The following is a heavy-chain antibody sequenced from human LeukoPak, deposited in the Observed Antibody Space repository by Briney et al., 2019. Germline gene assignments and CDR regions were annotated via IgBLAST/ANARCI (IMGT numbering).Heavy chain of an antibody. V-gene: IGHV4-39*07. J-gene: IGHJ4*02. CDR1: GGSTSSTSFF. CDR2: FYHGGSI. Sequence: PSETLSLTCTVSGGSTSSTSFFWGWIRRPPGKGLEWIASFYHGGSIYTSPSLMSRGTIFMDTSKDQFSLKMDSVTAADTAVYYCARGRVTMVRGLYRDYFDYWGQGTLVTVSS. D-gene: IGHD3-10*01. CDR3: ARGRVTMVRGLYRDYFDY.